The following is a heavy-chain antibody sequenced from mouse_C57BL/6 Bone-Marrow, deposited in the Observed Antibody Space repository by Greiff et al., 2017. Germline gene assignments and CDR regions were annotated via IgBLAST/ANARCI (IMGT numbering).Heavy chain of an antibody. V-gene: IGHV1-75*01. Sequence: VQLQQPGPELVKPGASVKISCKASGYTFTDYYINWVKQRPGQGLEGIGWLFPGSGRPYYIERFKGKATLTVYKSSSTAYMLLSSLTSEDSAVYFCARWLLAYWGQGTLVTVSA. CDR2: LFPGSGRP. CDR1: GYTFTDYY. CDR3: ARWLLAY. J-gene: IGHJ3*01.